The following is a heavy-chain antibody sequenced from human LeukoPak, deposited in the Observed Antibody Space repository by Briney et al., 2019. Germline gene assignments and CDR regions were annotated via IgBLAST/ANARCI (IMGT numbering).Heavy chain of an antibody. J-gene: IGHJ4*02. Sequence: GGSLRLSCAASGFTFSSYGMHWVRQAPGKGPEWVAVISYDGSNKYYADSVKGRFTISRDNSKNTLYLQMNSLRAEDTAVYYCAKDSRGYSYGSDYWGQGTLVTVSS. V-gene: IGHV3-30*18. CDR2: ISYDGSNK. CDR1: GFTFSSYG. CDR3: AKDSRGYSYGSDY. D-gene: IGHD5-18*01.